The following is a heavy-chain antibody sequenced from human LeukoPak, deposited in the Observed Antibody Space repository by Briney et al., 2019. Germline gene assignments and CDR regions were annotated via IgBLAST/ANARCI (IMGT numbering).Heavy chain of an antibody. CDR1: GFTFSHYA. J-gene: IGHJ4*02. CDR3: AREVRGLDY. D-gene: IGHD3-10*01. Sequence: GGSLRLSCSASGFTFSHYAMNWVRQAPGKGLEWVSSITSSSGYIYYADSVKGRFTISRDNAKSSLFLQMNSLRAEDTAVYFCAREVRGLDYWGQGTLVTVSS. V-gene: IGHV3-21*01. CDR2: ITSSSGYI.